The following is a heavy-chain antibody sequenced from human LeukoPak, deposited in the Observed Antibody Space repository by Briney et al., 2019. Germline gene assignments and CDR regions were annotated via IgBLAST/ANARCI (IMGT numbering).Heavy chain of an antibody. V-gene: IGHV4-34*01. CDR3: ARGAPYTMVRGVIITGAHNWFDP. Sequence: SETLSLTCAVYGGSFSGYYWSWIRQPPGKGLEWFGEINHSGSTNYNPSLKSRVTISVDTSKNQFSLKLSSVTAADTAVYYCARGAPYTMVRGVIITGAHNWFDPWGQGTLVTVSS. D-gene: IGHD3-10*01. J-gene: IGHJ5*02. CDR2: INHSGST. CDR1: GGSFSGYY.